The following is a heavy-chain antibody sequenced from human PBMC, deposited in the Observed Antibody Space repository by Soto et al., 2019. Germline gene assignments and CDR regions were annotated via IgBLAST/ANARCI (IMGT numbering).Heavy chain of an antibody. Sequence: SETLSLTCTVSGGSISSSSYYWGWIRQPPGKGLEWIGSIYYSGSTYYNPSLKSRVTISVDTSKNQFSLKLSSVTAADTAVYYCASRAQLGYCSGGSCTNDDAFDIWGQGTMVTVSS. CDR2: IYYSGST. CDR1: GGSISSSSYY. D-gene: IGHD2-15*01. J-gene: IGHJ3*02. V-gene: IGHV4-39*01. CDR3: ASRAQLGYCSGGSCTNDDAFDI.